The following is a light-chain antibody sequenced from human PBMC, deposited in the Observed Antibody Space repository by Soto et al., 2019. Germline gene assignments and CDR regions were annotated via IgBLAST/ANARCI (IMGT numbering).Light chain of an antibody. V-gene: IGKV2-24*01. CDR3: VQFAHFPRT. CDR1: QSLVYSDGNTY. CDR2: QVS. Sequence: DTVLTQTPLSSPVTLGQPASISCRSSQSLVYSDGNTYLSWLQQRPGQTPSLLIYQVSNRFSGVPDRSSGSGAGTDFTLKISRVEADDVGVYFCVQFAHFPRTFGQGTKVEI. J-gene: IGKJ1*01.